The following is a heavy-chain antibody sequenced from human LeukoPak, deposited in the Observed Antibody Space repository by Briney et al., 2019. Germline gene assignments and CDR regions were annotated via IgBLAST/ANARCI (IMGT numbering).Heavy chain of an antibody. V-gene: IGHV4-59*01. J-gene: IGHJ5*02. CDR2: IYYSVST. D-gene: IGHD6-13*01. CDR3: AAEAYSSSHNWFDP. CDR1: GGSISSYY. Sequence: SETLSLTCTVSGGSISSYYWSWIRQPPGKGLEWIGYIYYSVSTNYNPSLKSPVTISVDSSKHQFSLKLSSVPPADTVVYYCAAEAYSSSHNWFDPWGQGTLVTVSS.